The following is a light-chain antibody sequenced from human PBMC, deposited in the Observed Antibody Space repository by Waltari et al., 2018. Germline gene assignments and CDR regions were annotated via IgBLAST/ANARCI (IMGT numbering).Light chain of an antibody. CDR2: DVN. J-gene: IGLJ3*02. CDR3: SAFAGSNNFGV. V-gene: IGLV2-8*01. Sequence: QSALTQPPSASRSPGQSVTLSSPGPSRYIGGSTFVLWYQQRPSKAPRFLIYDVNKRPSGVSDRFSGSKSGNTASLTVSGLQPDDEATYYCSAFAGSNNFGVFGGGTKLTVL. CDR1: SRYIGGSTF.